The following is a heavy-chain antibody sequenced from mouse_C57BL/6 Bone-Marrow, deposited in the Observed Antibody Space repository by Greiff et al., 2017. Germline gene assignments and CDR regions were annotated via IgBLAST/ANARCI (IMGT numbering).Heavy chain of an antibody. CDR1: GYTFTSYW. CDR3: ARDYYERWYFDV. J-gene: IGHJ1*03. Sequence: VQLQESGTELVKPGASVKLSCKASGYTFTSYWMHWVKQRPGQGLEWIGNINPSNGGTNYNEKFKSKATLTVDKSSSTAYMQLSSLTSEDSAVYYCARDYYERWYFDVWGTGTTVTVSS. D-gene: IGHD1-1*01. V-gene: IGHV1-53*01. CDR2: INPSNGGT.